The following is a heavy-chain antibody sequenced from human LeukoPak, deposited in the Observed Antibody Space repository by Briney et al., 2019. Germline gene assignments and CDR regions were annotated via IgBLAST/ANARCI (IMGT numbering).Heavy chain of an antibody. CDR3: ARGGHYYDSSGYEAAFDI. Sequence: ASVKVSCKASGYTFTSYDINWVRQATGQGLEWMGWTNPNSGNTGYAQKFQGRVTMTRNTSISTAYMELSSLRSEDTAVYYCARGGHYYDSSGYEAAFDIWGQGTMVTVSS. J-gene: IGHJ3*02. CDR1: GYTFTSYD. V-gene: IGHV1-8*01. D-gene: IGHD3-22*01. CDR2: TNPNSGNT.